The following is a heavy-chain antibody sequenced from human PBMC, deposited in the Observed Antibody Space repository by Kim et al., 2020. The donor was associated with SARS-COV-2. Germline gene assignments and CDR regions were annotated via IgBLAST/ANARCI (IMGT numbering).Heavy chain of an antibody. V-gene: IGHV7-4-1*02. CDR2: INTNTGNP. CDR3: AREPYDFWSGSNDAFDI. Sequence: ASVKVSCKASGYTFTSYAMNWVRQAPGQGLEWMGWINTNTGNPTYAQGFTGRFVFSLDTSVSTAYLQISSLKAEDTAVYYCAREPYDFWSGSNDAFDIWGQGTMVTVSS. D-gene: IGHD3-3*01. CDR1: GYTFTSYA. J-gene: IGHJ3*02.